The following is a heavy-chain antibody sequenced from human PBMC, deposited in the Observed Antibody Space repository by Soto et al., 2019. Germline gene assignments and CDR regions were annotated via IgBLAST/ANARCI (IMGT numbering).Heavy chain of an antibody. CDR3: ARTSAAGKYYYGMDV. CDR2: IYPGDSDT. J-gene: IGHJ6*02. V-gene: IGHV5-51*01. Sequence: GASVKVSCKASGYTFTSYYMHWVRQAPGQGLEWMGIIYPGDSDTRYSPSFQGQVTISADKSISTAYLQWSSLKASDTAMYYCARTSAAGKYYYGMDVWGQGTTVTVSS. CDR1: GYTFTSYY. D-gene: IGHD6-13*01.